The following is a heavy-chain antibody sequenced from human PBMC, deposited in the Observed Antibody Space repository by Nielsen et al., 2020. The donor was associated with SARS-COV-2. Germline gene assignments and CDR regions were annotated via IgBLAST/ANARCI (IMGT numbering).Heavy chain of an antibody. Sequence: SVKVSCKASGGTFSSYAISWVRQAPGQGLEWMGGIIPIFGTANYAQKFQGRVTITADESTSTAYMELSSLRSEDTAVYYCGVGITIFGVVFTRSYGMDVWGQGTTVTVSS. D-gene: IGHD3-3*01. CDR2: IIPIFGTA. J-gene: IGHJ6*02. CDR3: GVGITIFGVVFTRSYGMDV. V-gene: IGHV1-69*13. CDR1: GGTFSSYA.